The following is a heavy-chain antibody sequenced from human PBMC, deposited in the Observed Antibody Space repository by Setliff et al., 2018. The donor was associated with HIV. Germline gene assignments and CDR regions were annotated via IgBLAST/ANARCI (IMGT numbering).Heavy chain of an antibody. J-gene: IGHJ4*02. CDR2: MNWNGDAL. CDR1: GFNFAAYA. D-gene: IGHD3-9*01. Sequence: PGGSLRLSCAASGFNFAAYAMSWVRQAPGKGLEWVSGMNWNGDALGYADAVKGRFTISRDNAKNSLYLQMSSLRADDTAVYYCVRGPHWFNSDETADYWGQGTLVTVSS. CDR3: VRGPHWFNSDETADY. V-gene: IGHV3-20*04.